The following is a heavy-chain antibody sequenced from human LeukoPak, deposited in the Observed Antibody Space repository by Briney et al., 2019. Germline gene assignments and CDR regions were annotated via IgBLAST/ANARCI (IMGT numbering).Heavy chain of an antibody. D-gene: IGHD2/OR15-2a*01. CDR3: ARGSMVFRFGGLGY. CDR1: GGSSSGYY. J-gene: IGHJ4*02. Sequence: KPSETLSLTCAVYGGSSSGYYWSWIRQPPGKGLEWIGEINHSGSTNYNPSLKSRVTISVDTSKNQFSLKLSSVTAADTAVYYCARGSMVFRFGGLGYWGQGTRVTVSS. CDR2: INHSGST. V-gene: IGHV4-34*01.